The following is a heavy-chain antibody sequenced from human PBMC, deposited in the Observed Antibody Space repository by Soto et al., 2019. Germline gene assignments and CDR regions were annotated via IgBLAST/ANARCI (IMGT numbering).Heavy chain of an antibody. CDR1: GFTVSSNY. V-gene: IGHV3-53*01. CDR2: IYSGGST. Sequence: GGSLRLSCAASGFTVSSNYMSWVRQAPGKGLEWVSVIYSGGSTYYADSVKGRFTISRDNSKSTLYLQMNSLRAEDTAVYYCARDLPYPPSRFDPWGQGTLVTVSS. J-gene: IGHJ5*02. CDR3: ARDLPYPPSRFDP.